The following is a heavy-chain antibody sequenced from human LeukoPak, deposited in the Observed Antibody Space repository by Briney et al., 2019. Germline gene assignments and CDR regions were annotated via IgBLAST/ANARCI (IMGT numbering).Heavy chain of an antibody. V-gene: IGHV3-30*02. D-gene: IGHD4-11*01. CDR3: ARDTPLYSNYVNFFDY. Sequence: GGSLRLSCAASGFRFSSHGMNWVRQAPGKGLEWVALILYDGSNKKYAESVKGRVTISRDNSNNMLYLQMNSLRPEDTAVYYCARDTPLYSNYVNFFDYWGQGPLVTVSS. CDR1: GFRFSSHG. J-gene: IGHJ4*02. CDR2: ILYDGSNK.